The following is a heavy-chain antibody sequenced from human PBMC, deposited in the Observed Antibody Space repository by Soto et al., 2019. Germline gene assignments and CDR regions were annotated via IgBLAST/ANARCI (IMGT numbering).Heavy chain of an antibody. CDR2: ISYDGSNK. V-gene: IGHV3-30-3*01. J-gene: IGHJ4*02. CDR3: ARDKDNGSYHGRAPFDY. CDR1: GFTFSSYA. Sequence: QVQLVESGGGVVQPGRSLRLSCAASGFTFSSYAMHWVRQAPGKWLEWVAVISYDGSNKYYADSVKGRFTISRDNSKNTLYMQMNSLRAEDTAVYYCARDKDNGSYHGRAPFDYWGQGTLVTVSS. D-gene: IGHD1-26*01.